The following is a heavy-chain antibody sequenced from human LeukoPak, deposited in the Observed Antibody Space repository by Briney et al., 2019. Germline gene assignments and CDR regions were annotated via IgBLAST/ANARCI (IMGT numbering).Heavy chain of an antibody. CDR3: ARGTFLYCTNGVCYRDAFDI. CDR2: MNPNSGNT. V-gene: IGHV1-8*03. D-gene: IGHD2-8*01. Sequence: ASVKVSCKASGYTFTSYDINWVRQAPGQGVEGMGWMNPNSGNTGYAQKFQGRVTITRNTSISTAYMELSSLRSEDTAVYYCARGTFLYCTNGVCYRDAFDIWGQGTMVTVSA. CDR1: GYTFTSYD. J-gene: IGHJ3*02.